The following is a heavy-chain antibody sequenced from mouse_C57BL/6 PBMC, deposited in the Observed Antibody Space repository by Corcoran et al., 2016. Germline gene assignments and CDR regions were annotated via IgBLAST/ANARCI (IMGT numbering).Heavy chain of an antibody. CDR3: ARRTYDYEDWFAY. V-gene: IGHV9-3*01. Sequence: QIQLVQSGPELKKPGETVKISCKASGYTFTTYGMSWVKQAPGTGLKWMGWINTYSGVPTYADDFKGRFAFSLETSASTAYLQINNLKNEDTATYFCARRTYDYEDWFAYWGQGTLVTVSA. CDR1: GYTFTTYG. CDR2: INTYSGVP. J-gene: IGHJ3*01. D-gene: IGHD2-4*01.